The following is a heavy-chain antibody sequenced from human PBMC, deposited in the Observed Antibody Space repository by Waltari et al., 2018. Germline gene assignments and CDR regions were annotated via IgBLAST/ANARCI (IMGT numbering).Heavy chain of an antibody. CDR2: LKSKAEGGTT. D-gene: IGHD2-2*01. Sequence: EVQLVESGGGLVKPGDSLRLSCVACGSTFANAWITWVRQAPGKGLEWVGRLKSKAEGGTTDYAAPVKGRFAISRDDSKDTAYLQMNSLKTEDTAMYFCTTEGGRTWPMYWGQGTLVTVSS. V-gene: IGHV3-15*01. CDR3: TTEGGRTWPMY. J-gene: IGHJ4*02. CDR1: GSTFANAW.